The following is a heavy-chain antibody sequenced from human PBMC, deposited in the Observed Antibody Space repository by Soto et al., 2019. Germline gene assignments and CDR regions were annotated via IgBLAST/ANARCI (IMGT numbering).Heavy chain of an antibody. CDR3: ARDGNRIVPAALFFDY. D-gene: IGHD2-2*01. CDR1: GFTFSDYY. Sequence: QVQLVESGGGLVKPGGSLRLSCAASGFTFSDYYMSWIRQAPGKGLEWVSYISTSGSTIYYADSVKGRFTISRDNAKNSLYLQMNSLRDEDTAVYYCARDGNRIVPAALFFDYWGQGTLVTISS. CDR2: ISTSGSTI. J-gene: IGHJ4*02. V-gene: IGHV3-11*01.